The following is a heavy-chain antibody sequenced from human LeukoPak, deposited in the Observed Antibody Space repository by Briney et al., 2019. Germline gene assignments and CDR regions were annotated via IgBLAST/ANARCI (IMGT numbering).Heavy chain of an antibody. V-gene: IGHV3-74*01. D-gene: IGHD5-12*01. Sequence: GGSLRLSCAASGFTFRTSWMHWVRQAPGKGLMWVSFINRDGSSTNYVDSVKGRFTISRENARNTLYLQMNRLRDEDTAVYYCATDREYSQEPWGQGTLVTVSS. CDR1: GFTFRTSW. J-gene: IGHJ5*02. CDR2: INRDGSST. CDR3: ATDREYSQEP.